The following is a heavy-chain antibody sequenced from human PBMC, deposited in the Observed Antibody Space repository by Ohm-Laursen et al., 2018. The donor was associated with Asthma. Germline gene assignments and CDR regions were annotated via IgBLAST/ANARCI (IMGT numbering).Heavy chain of an antibody. Sequence: SLRLSCAASGFTFSSYAMHWVRQAPGKGLEWVSSISSGSIYIYYADSVKGRFTISRDNAKNSLYLQMNSLRADDTAVYYCARGPPVTGSPIDYWGQGTLVTVSS. CDR3: ARGPPVTGSPIDY. D-gene: IGHD1-26*01. V-gene: IGHV3-21*01. J-gene: IGHJ4*02. CDR2: ISSGSIYI. CDR1: GFTFSSYA.